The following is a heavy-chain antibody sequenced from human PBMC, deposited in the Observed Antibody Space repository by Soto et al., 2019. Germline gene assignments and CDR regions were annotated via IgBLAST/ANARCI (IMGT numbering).Heavy chain of an antibody. CDR2: ISSSSSYI. J-gene: IGHJ4*02. Sequence: EVQLVESGGGLVKPGGSLRLSCAASGFTFSSYSMNWVRQAPGKGLEWVSSISSSSSYIYYADSVKGRFNISRDNAKNSLYLQMNSLRAEDTAVYYCARGTDTVTTDYWGQGTLVTVSS. V-gene: IGHV3-21*01. D-gene: IGHD4-17*01. CDR1: GFTFSSYS. CDR3: ARGTDTVTTDY.